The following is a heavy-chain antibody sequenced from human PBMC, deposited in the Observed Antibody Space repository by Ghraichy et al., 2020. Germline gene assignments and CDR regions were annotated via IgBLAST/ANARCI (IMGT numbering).Heavy chain of an antibody. J-gene: IGHJ4*02. Sequence: GESLNISCKGSGYSFTSYWIGWVRQMPGKGLEWMGIIYPGDSDTRYSPSFQGQVTISADKSISTAYLQWSSLKASDTAMYYCARRGLRELPYSTDFDYWGQGTLVTVSS. CDR1: GYSFTSYW. CDR3: ARRGLRELPYSTDFDY. D-gene: IGHD1-26*01. CDR2: IYPGDSDT. V-gene: IGHV5-51*01.